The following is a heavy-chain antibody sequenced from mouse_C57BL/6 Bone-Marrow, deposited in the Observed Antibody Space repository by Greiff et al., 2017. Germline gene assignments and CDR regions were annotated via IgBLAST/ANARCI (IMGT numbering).Heavy chain of an antibody. CDR2: ISDGGSYT. J-gene: IGHJ1*03. D-gene: IGHD1-1*01. V-gene: IGHV5-4*03. Sequence: EVKLVESGGGLVKPGGSLKLSCAASGFTFSSYAMSWVRQTPEKRLEWVATISDGGSYTYYPDNVKGRFTISRDNAKNNLYLQMSHLKSEDTAMYYCARVTTVVGWYFDVWGTGTTVTVSS. CDR3: ARVTTVVGWYFDV. CDR1: GFTFSSYA.